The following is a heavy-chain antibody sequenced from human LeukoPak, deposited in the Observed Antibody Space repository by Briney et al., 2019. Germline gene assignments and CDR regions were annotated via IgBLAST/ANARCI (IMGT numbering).Heavy chain of an antibody. Sequence: GSSVKVSCKASGGTFGSYAISWVRQAPGQGIEWMGGIIPIFGTANYAQKFQGRVTITTDESTSTAYMELSSLRSEDTAVYYCAREARLDMGRGVIINSHYYYMDVWGKGTTVTVSS. D-gene: IGHD3-10*01. V-gene: IGHV1-69*05. CDR1: GGTFGSYA. CDR3: AREARLDMGRGVIINSHYYYMDV. CDR2: IIPIFGTA. J-gene: IGHJ6*03.